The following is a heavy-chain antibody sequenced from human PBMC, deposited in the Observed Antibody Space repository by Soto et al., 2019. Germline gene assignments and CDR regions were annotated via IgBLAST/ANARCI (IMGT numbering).Heavy chain of an antibody. J-gene: IGHJ6*02. D-gene: IGHD4-4*01. CDR1: GYTFTSYG. V-gene: IGHV1-18*04. CDR3: ARDAVSYSNYQNAYYYYYGMDV. Sequence: ASVKVSCKASGYTFTSYGISWVRQAPGQGLEWMGWISAYNGNTNYAQKLQGRVTMTTDTSTSTAYMELRSLRPDDTAVYYCARDAVSYSNYQNAYYYYYGMDVWGQGTTVTVYS. CDR2: ISAYNGNT.